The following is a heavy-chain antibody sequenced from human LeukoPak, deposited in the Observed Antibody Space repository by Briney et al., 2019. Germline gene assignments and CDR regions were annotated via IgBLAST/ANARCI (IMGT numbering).Heavy chain of an antibody. V-gene: IGHV3-23*01. J-gene: IGHJ5*02. CDR2: ITYTAGST. D-gene: IGHD3-10*01. Sequence: GGSLRLSCAASGFTFSSYAMSWVRQAPGKGLEWVLSITYTAGSTDYADSVKGRFTISRDNSKNTLYLQMNSLRAEDTAVYYCAKDRNYFGSGPNNWFDPWGQGTLVTVSS. CDR3: AKDRNYFGSGPNNWFDP. CDR1: GFTFSSYA.